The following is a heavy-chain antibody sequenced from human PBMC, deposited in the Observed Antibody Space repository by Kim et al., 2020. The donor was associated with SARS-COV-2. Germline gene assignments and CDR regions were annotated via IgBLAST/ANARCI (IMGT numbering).Heavy chain of an antibody. CDR1: GFTFSSYA. V-gene: IGHV3-30*04. CDR2: ISYDGSNK. J-gene: IGHJ6*02. D-gene: IGHD2-21*01. CDR3: ARDGHIVVVIAIAPYYYGMDV. Sequence: GGSLRLSCAASGFTFSSYAMHWVRQAPGKGLEWVAVISYDGSNKYYVDSVKGRFTISRDNSKNTLYLQMNSRRAEDTAVYYCARDGHIVVVIAIAPYYYGMDVWGQGTTVTVSS.